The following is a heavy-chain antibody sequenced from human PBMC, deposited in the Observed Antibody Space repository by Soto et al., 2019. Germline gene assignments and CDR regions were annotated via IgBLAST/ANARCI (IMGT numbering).Heavy chain of an antibody. CDR1: GGSISSFY. CDR2: VYDSGSS. D-gene: IGHD6-19*01. CDR3: ARGVAETDFYPTQHPGNSWFDP. V-gene: IGHV4-4*07. J-gene: IGHJ5*02. Sequence: NPSETLSLTFNVSGGSISSFYWTWIRQPAGGRLEWIGRVYDSGSSNYNPSLKTRITMSLHRSRSQFSLSLYSVTAADTAVYYCARGVAETDFYPTQHPGNSWFDPWGQGTLVTVSS.